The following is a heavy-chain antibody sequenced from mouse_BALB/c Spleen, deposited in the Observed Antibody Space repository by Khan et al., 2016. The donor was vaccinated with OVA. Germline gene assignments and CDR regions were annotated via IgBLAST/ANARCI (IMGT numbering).Heavy chain of an antibody. CDR3: TREEPYQGNYGASFAD. CDR2: INPSNDYT. V-gene: IGHV1-4*01. J-gene: IGHJ3*01. D-gene: IGHD2-10*01. CDR1: GYTFTSYT. Sequence: VQLQESGAELARPGASVKMSCKASGYTFTSYTMHWVKQRPGQGLEWIGYINPSNDYTNYNQKFRDKSTLTADKSSSTAYMQLSSLTSEDSAVXSLTREEPYQGNYGASFADWGQGTLVTVSA.